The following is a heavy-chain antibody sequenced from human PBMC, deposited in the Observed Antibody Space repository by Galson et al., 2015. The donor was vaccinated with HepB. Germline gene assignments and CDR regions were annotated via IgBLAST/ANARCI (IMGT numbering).Heavy chain of an antibody. D-gene: IGHD5-24*01. CDR2: IYYSGST. CDR1: GGSISSYY. V-gene: IGHV4-59*01. J-gene: IGHJ4*02. CDR3: AREGSSRDEMSRTTDY. Sequence: ETLSLTCTVSGGSISSYYWSWIRQPPGKGLEWIGYIYYSGSTNYNPSLKSRVTISVDTSKNQFSLKLSSVTAADTAVYYCAREGSSRDEMSRTTDYWGQGTLVTVSS.